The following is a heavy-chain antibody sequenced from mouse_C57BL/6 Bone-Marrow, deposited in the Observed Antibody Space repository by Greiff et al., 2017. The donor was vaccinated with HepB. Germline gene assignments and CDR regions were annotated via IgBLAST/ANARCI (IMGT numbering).Heavy chain of an antibody. V-gene: IGHV1-55*01. J-gene: IGHJ2*01. D-gene: IGHD2-1*01. CDR3: VVLYVNYVFDY. CDR1: GYTFTSYW. Sequence: QVQLQQSGAELVKPGASVKMSCKASGYTFTSYWITWVKQRPGQGLEWIGDIYPGSGSTNYNEKFKSKATLTGDPSSSTAYMQLSSLKSEDSAVYYCVVLYVNYVFDYWGQGTTLTVSS. CDR2: IYPGSGST.